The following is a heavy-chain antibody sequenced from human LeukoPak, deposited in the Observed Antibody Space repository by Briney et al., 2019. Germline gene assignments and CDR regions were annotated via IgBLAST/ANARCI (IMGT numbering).Heavy chain of an antibody. D-gene: IGHD6-13*01. J-gene: IGHJ6*03. Sequence: ASVKVSCKASGYTFTSYIISWVRQAPGQRLEWMGWINAYNGNTDYAQRVQGRVTMTTDTSTSTAYMKLRSLRSDDTAVYYCARDRHIAAAVYYYYMDVWGKGTPVTVSS. CDR3: ARDRHIAAAVYYYYMDV. V-gene: IGHV1-18*01. CDR2: INAYNGNT. CDR1: GYTFTSYI.